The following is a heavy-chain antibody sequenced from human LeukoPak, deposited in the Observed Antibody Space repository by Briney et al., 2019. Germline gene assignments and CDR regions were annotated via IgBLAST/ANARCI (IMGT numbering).Heavy chain of an antibody. V-gene: IGHV3-7*03. Sequence: GGSLRLSCAASGFTFSSYWMSWVRQAPGKGLEWVANIKQDGSEKYYVDSVKGRFTISRDNAKNSLYLQMNSLRAEDMALYYCAKDSRRDGYAALDYWGQGTLVTVSS. D-gene: IGHD5-24*01. CDR3: AKDSRRDGYAALDY. CDR1: GFTFSSYW. CDR2: IKQDGSEK. J-gene: IGHJ4*02.